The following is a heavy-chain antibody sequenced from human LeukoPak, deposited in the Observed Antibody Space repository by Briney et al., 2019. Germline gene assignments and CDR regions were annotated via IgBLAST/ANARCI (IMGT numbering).Heavy chain of an antibody. D-gene: IGHD3-9*01. CDR1: GFTFDDYA. CDR2: ISWNSGSI. Sequence: GRSLRLSCAASGFTFDDYAMHWVRQAPGKGLEWVSGISWNSGSIGYADSVKGRFTISRDNAKNSLYLQMNSLRSEDTAVYYCARDQLEYYDTLRGYDAFDIWGQGTMVTVSS. J-gene: IGHJ3*02. CDR3: ARDQLEYYDTLRGYDAFDI. V-gene: IGHV3-9*01.